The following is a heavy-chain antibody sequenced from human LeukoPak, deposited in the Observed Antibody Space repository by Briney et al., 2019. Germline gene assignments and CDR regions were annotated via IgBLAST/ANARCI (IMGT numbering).Heavy chain of an antibody. Sequence: GGSLRLSCAASGFTFSSYSMNWVRQAPGKGLEWVSSISFNSVIFYADSVKGRSTISRDNAKNSLYLQMNSLRAEDTAVYYCAELGITMIGGVWGKGTTVTISS. J-gene: IGHJ6*04. V-gene: IGHV3-21*01. D-gene: IGHD3-10*02. CDR2: ISFNSVI. CDR3: AELGITMIGGV. CDR1: GFTFSSYS.